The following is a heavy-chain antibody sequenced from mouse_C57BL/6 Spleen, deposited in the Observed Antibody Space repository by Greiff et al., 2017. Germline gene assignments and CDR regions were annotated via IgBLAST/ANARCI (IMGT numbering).Heavy chain of an antibody. CDR1: GFTFSDYG. CDR3: ARGGSSNWYFDV. Sequence: EVKLMESGGGLVKPGGSLKLSCAASGFTFSDYGMHWVRQAPEKGLEWVAYISSGSSTIYYAATVKGRFTISRHHAKNTLFLQRTGRRSEDTAMYYGARGGSSNWYFDVWGTGTTVTVSS. D-gene: IGHD1-1*01. J-gene: IGHJ1*03. V-gene: IGHV5-17*01. CDR2: ISSGSSTI.